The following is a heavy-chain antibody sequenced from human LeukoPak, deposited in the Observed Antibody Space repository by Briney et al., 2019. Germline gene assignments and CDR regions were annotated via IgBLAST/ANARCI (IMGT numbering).Heavy chain of an antibody. CDR3: ARTCSGGSCYSALPYYYYMDV. J-gene: IGHJ6*03. V-gene: IGHV1-18*01. CDR1: GYTFTSYG. D-gene: IGHD2-15*01. Sequence: ASVKVSCKASGYTFTSYGISWVRQAPGQELEWMGWISAYNGNTNYAQKLQGRVTMTTDTSTSTAYMELRSLRSDDTAVYYCARTCSGGSCYSALPYYYYMDVWGKGTTVTVSS. CDR2: ISAYNGNT.